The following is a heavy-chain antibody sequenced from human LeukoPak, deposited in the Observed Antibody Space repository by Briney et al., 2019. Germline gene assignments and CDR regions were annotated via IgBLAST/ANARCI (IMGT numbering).Heavy chain of an antibody. CDR1: AGSFSGYY. Sequence: SENLSLTCAVYAGSFSGYYWSWIRHPPGNGREWMGEINHSGSTNYNPSLKSRVTISVDTSKNQYSMKLSSVTAADTALYYCARGHPRSTYYYDSSGRGDYWGQGTLVTVSS. V-gene: IGHV4-34*01. D-gene: IGHD3-22*01. CDR3: ARGHPRSTYYYDSSGRGDY. CDR2: INHSGST. J-gene: IGHJ4*02.